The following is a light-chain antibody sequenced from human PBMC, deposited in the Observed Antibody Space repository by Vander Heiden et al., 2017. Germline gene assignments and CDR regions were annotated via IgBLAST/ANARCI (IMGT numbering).Light chain of an antibody. CDR2: DDR. CDR3: QVWDSSSDHAV. V-gene: IGLV3-21*03. Sequence: SSVLTQPPSVSVPPGKTARITCGGNNIGSKSVNWYQQKPGQAPVLVVYDDRDRPSGIPERFSGSNSGNTATLTISRVEAGDEADYYCQVWDSSSDHAVFGGGTKLTVL. J-gene: IGLJ7*01. CDR1: NIGSKS.